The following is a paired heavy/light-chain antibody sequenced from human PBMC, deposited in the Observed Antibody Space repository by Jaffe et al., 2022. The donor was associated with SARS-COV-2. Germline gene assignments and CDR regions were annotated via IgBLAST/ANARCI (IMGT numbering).Heavy chain of an antibody. D-gene: IGHD2-2*02. J-gene: IGHJ6*02. CDR1: GFTFSDHY. V-gene: IGHV3-72*01. CDR2: SRNKANSYTT. CDR3: ARGYCTRTGCHRDDFYGLDV. Sequence: EVQLVESGGGLVQPGGSLRLSCAASGFTFSDHYMDWVRQVPGKGLEWVARSRNKANSYTTEYATSVIGRFTISRDDSKTLVSLQMHSLTTEDTAVYFCARGYCTRTGCHRDDFYGLDVWGQGTTVTVSS.
Light chain of an antibody. J-gene: IGKJ5*01. V-gene: IGKV1-16*01. CDR3: QQYNNYPIT. CDR2: AAS. CDR1: QGVNNY. Sequence: DVQMTQSPPSLSASVGDRVTITCRASQGVNNYLAWFQQKPGKAPKPLIYAASRLLSGVPSRFSGSGSGTDFTLTISSLQPEDFATYYCQQYNNYPITFGQGTRLEI.